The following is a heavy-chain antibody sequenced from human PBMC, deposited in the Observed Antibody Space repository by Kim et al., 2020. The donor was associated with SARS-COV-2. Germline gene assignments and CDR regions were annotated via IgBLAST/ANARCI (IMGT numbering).Heavy chain of an antibody. V-gene: IGHV1-2*02. CDR3: ARGASSSWYYFDY. J-gene: IGHJ4*02. D-gene: IGHD6-13*01. Sequence: AQKLQGRVTMTRDTSISTAYMELSRLRSDDTAVYYCARGASSSWYYFDYWGQGTLVTVSS.